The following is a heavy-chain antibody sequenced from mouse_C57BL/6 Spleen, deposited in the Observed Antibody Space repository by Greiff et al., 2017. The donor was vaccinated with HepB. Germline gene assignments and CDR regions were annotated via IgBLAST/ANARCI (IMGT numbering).Heavy chain of an antibody. D-gene: IGHD1-1*01. CDR3: ARNLFGGTPFAY. J-gene: IGHJ3*01. CDR1: GFSLTSYA. Sequence: VKLMESGPGLVAPSQSLSITCTVSGFSLTSYAISWVRQPPGKGLEWLGVIWTGGGTNYNSALNSRLSISKDNSKSQVFLKMNSLQTDDTARYYCARNLFGGTPFAYWGQGTLVTVSA. CDR2: IWTGGGT. V-gene: IGHV2-9-1*01.